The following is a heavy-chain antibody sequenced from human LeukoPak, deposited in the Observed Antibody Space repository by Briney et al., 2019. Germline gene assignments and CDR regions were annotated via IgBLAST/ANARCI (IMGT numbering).Heavy chain of an antibody. CDR1: GFTFSSYS. CDR2: ISSSSSTI. CDR3: ARIFRYFDRWGVNDNWSDP. V-gene: IGHV3-48*01. Sequence: GGSLRLSCAASGFTFSSYSMNWVRQAPGKGLEWVSYISSSSSTIYYADPVKGRFTISRDNAKNSLYLQMNSLRAEDTAVYYCARIFRYFDRWGVNDNWSDPWGQGTLVIVSS. D-gene: IGHD3-9*01. J-gene: IGHJ5*02.